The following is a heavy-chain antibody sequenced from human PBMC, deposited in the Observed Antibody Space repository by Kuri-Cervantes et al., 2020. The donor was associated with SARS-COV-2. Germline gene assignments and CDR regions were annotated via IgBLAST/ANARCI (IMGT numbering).Heavy chain of an antibody. Sequence: ASVKVSCKASGYTFSAYYIHWIRQAPGQGLEWMGWINSNTGATTYAQKFQGRVSMARNTSTSTVYMELNRLRSDDTAIYYCARRPPPQRLRGFDPWGQGTLVTVSS. J-gene: IGHJ5*02. CDR3: ARRPPPQRLRGFDP. CDR1: GYTFSAYY. D-gene: IGHD3-16*01. CDR2: INSNTGAT. V-gene: IGHV1-2*02.